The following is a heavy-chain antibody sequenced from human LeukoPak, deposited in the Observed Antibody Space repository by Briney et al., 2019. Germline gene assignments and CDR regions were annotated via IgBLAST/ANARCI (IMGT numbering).Heavy chain of an antibody. D-gene: IGHD4-17*01. CDR1: GGSISSFY. CDR3: ARVLLNYGDYWFDY. CDR2: IYYSGST. V-gene: IGHV4-59*01. Sequence: PSETLSLTCTVSGGSISSFYWSWIRQSPGKGLEWIGYIYYSGSTNYNPSLKSRVTISVDTSKNQFSLKLSSVTAADTAVYYCARVLLNYGDYWFDYWGQGTLVTVSS. J-gene: IGHJ4*02.